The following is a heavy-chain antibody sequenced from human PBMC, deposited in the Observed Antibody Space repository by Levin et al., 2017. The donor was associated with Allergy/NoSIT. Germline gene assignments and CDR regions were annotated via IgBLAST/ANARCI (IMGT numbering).Heavy chain of an antibody. D-gene: IGHD3-3*01. CDR1: GFTFSSYE. Sequence: LSLTCAASGFTFSSYEMNWVRQAPGKGLEWVSYISSSGSTIYYADSVKGRFTISRDNAKNSLYLQMNSLRAEDTAVYYCARVNPPYDFWRGGYYYGMDVWGQGTTVTVSS. V-gene: IGHV3-48*03. CDR3: ARVNPPYDFWRGGYYYGMDV. CDR2: ISSSGSTI. J-gene: IGHJ6*02.